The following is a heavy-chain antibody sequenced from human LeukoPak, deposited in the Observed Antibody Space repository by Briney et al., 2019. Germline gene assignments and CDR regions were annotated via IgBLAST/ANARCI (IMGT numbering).Heavy chain of an antibody. Sequence: PGRSLRLSCAASGFTFSSYGMHWVRQAPGKGLEWVAVIWYDGSNKYYADSVKGRFTISRDNSKNTLYLQMNSLRAEDTAVYYCARDRLMFMVREVEGFDPWGQGTLVTVSS. CDR3: ARDRLMFMVREVEGFDP. CDR2: IWYDGSNK. V-gene: IGHV3-33*01. D-gene: IGHD3-10*01. CDR1: GFTFSSYG. J-gene: IGHJ5*02.